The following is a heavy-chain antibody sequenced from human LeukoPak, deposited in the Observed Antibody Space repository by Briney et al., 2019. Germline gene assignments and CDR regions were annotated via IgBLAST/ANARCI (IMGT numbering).Heavy chain of an antibody. CDR2: INQGGSEI. CDR1: GFTFSRFR. D-gene: IGHD3-16*01. V-gene: IGHV3-7*01. CDR3: ASSWGSAIDF. J-gene: IGHJ4*02. Sequence: PGESLRLSCAASGFTFSRFRMSWVRQPPGKGLEWVANINQGGSEIYYVDSVKGRFTVSTDNAKNSLYLQMTSLRAEDTAVYYCASSWGSAIDFWGQGTLVTVSS.